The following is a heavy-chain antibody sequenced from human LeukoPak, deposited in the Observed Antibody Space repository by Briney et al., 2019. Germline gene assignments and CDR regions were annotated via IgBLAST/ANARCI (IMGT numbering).Heavy chain of an antibody. CDR3: TTYPYSSDWYPFDS. J-gene: IGHJ4*02. CDR2: IKSKSDGGTM. Sequence: GGSLRLSCVASGFTVTNAWMSWVRQAPGKGLEWVGRIKSKSDGGTMEYAAPVQGRFTISRDDSKNTLYLQMNSLKTEDTAVYHCTTYPYSSDWYPFDSWGQGTLVTVSS. V-gene: IGHV3-15*01. D-gene: IGHD6-19*01. CDR1: GFTVTNAW.